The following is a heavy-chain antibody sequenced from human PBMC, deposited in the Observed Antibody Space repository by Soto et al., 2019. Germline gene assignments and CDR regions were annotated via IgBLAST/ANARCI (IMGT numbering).Heavy chain of an antibody. CDR2: INHSGST. Sequence: QVQLQQWGAGLLKPSETLSLTCAVYGGSFSGYYWTWIRQPPGTGLAWIGEINHSGSTNYNPSLKIRVTILVGTSKTQASLNLTSVTAADRAVYYCARDKITSLFDYCSQGTLVAVTS. D-gene: IGHD3-10*01. V-gene: IGHV4-34*01. CDR1: GGSFSGYY. J-gene: IGHJ4*02. CDR3: ARDKITSLFDY.